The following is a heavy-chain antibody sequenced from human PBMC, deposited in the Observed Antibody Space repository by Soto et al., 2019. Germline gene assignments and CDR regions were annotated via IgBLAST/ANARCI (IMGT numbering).Heavy chain of an antibody. CDR1: GYNFITSG. CDR3: ARGRYFATTHRQWWYFDL. V-gene: IGHV1-18*01. CDR2: ISTANGDR. Sequence: QVQLVQSGPEVKRPGASVKVSCKASGYNFITSGINWVRQAPGQGLEWMGWISTANGDRKYAQKFQGRVTMTSEVSTTTAYMELTNLRSDDTAVYFCARGRYFATTHRQWWYFDLWGRGTLVTVSS. D-gene: IGHD3-10*01. J-gene: IGHJ2*01.